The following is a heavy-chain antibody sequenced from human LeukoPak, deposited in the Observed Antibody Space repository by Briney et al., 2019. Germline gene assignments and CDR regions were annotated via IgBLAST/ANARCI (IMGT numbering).Heavy chain of an antibody. CDR1: GGSISSSSYY. V-gene: IGHV4-39*07. CDR2: IYHSGST. J-gene: IGHJ4*02. CDR3: ARVGPYGDYFDY. Sequence: SETLSLTCTVSGGSISSSSYYWGWIRQPPGKGLEWIGSIYHSGSTYYNPPLKSRVTISVDTSKNQFSLKLSSVTAADTAVYYCARVGPYGDYFDYWGQGTLVTVSS. D-gene: IGHD4-17*01.